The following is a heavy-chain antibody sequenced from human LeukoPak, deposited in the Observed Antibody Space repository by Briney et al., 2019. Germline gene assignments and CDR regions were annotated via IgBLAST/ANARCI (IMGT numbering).Heavy chain of an antibody. V-gene: IGHV4-61*02. J-gene: IGHJ4*02. CDR1: GGSISSGSYY. CDR3: ARGGYDFWSGPFDY. CDR2: IYTSGST. Sequence: SQTPSLTCTVSGGSISSGSYYWSWIRQPAGKGLEWIGRIYTSGSTNYNPSLKSRVTISVDTSKNQFSLKLSSVTAADTAVYYCARGGYDFWSGPFDYWGQGTLVTVSS. D-gene: IGHD3-3*01.